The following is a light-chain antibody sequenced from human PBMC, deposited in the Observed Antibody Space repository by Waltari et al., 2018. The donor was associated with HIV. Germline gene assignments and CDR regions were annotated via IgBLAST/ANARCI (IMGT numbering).Light chain of an antibody. CDR2: VNSDGSH. J-gene: IGLJ3*02. Sequence: QVVLTQSPSASASLGASVKLTCILSSGHSTYAIAWHQQQPEKGPRYLMKVNSDGSHIKGDGIPDRFSGSSSGAVRYLTISSLQSEDEADYYCQTWGTGTWVFGGGTKLTVL. CDR3: QTWGTGTWV. CDR1: SGHSTYA. V-gene: IGLV4-69*01.